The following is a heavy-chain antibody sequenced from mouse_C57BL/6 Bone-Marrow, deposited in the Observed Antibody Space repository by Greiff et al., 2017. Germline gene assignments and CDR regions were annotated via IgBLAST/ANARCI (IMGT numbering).Heavy chain of an antibody. J-gene: IGHJ4*01. CDR3: TTLQRFYCNAMDY. Sequence: VQLQQSGAELVRPGASVKLSCTASGFDIKDDYMHWVKQRPEQGLEWIGWIDPENGDTEYASKFQGKATIAADTSSNTAYLQLSSLTSEDTAVYYCTTLQRFYCNAMDYWGQGTSLTVSS. D-gene: IGHD1-1*01. V-gene: IGHV14-4*01. CDR2: IDPENGDT. CDR1: GFDIKDDY.